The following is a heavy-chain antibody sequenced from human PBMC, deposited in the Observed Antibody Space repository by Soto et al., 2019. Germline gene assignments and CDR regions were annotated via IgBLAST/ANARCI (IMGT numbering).Heavy chain of an antibody. CDR1: GYSFSNFY. V-gene: IGHV1-46*01. Sequence: ASVKVSCKPSGYSFSNFYVHWVRQDPGQGLEWMGIIDPSSGTTSYTQKFQERVTMTRDTSMSTVYMELSRLRSEDTAVYYCARGAVVVPNGLIAGMDVWGLGTTVTVSS. D-gene: IGHD2-15*01. CDR3: ARGAVVVPNGLIAGMDV. J-gene: IGHJ6*02. CDR2: IDPSSGTT.